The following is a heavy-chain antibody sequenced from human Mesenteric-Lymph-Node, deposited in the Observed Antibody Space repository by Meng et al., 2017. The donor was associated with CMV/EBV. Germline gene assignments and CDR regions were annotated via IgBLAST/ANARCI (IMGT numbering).Heavy chain of an antibody. D-gene: IGHD6-13*01. CDR2: IKTTYNGGTT. J-gene: IGHJ3*02. V-gene: IGHV3-49*04. CDR3: STVLSWGASDI. CDR1: GFRFDDRA. Sequence: GESLKISCTGSGFRFDDRALNWVRQAPGKGLEWVGFIKTTYNGGTTEYAASVKGRFTISRDDSRNIAYLQMNSLKTEDTAVYYCSTVLSWGASDIWGQGTMVTVSS.